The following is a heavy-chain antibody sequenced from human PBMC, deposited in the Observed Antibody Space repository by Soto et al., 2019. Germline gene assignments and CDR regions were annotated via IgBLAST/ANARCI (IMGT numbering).Heavy chain of an antibody. J-gene: IGHJ4*02. CDR2: INAGNGNT. CDR3: ARAWVVVTAPDY. V-gene: IGHV1-3*01. Sequence: GASVKVSCKASGYTFTSYAMHWVRQAPGQWLEWMGWINAGNGNTKYSQKFQGRVTITRDTSASTAYMELSSLRSEDTAVYYCARAWVVVTAPDYWGQGTLVTVSS. D-gene: IGHD2-21*02. CDR1: GYTFTSYA.